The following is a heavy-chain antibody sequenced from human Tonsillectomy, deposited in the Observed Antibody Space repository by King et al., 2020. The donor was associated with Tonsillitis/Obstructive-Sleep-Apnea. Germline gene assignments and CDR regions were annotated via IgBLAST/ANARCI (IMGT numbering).Heavy chain of an antibody. D-gene: IGHD6-6*01. CDR2: ISSSSSYI. CDR3: AGDRWWEEYSSSSYYYYYMDV. CDR1: GFTFSSYS. Sequence: VQLVESGGGLVKPGGSLRLSCAASGFTFSSYSMNWVRQAPGKGLEWVSSISSSSSYIYYADSVKGRFTISRDNAKNSLYLQMNSLRAEETAVYYCAGDRWWEEYSSSSYYYYYMDVWGKGTTVTVSS. V-gene: IGHV3-21*01. J-gene: IGHJ6*03.